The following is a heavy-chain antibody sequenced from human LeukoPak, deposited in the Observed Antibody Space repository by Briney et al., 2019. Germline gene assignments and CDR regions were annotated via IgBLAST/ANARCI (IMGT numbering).Heavy chain of an antibody. J-gene: IGHJ5*02. V-gene: IGHV3-7*01. Sequence: PGGSLRLSCTASGFTFGDYAMSWVRQAPGKGLEWVANINQDGSEKRYVDSVKGRFTIYRDNAETSLYLQMNSLRAEDTAVYYCAREGGSGWYSGWFDPWGQGTLVTVSS. D-gene: IGHD6-19*01. CDR2: INQDGSEK. CDR3: AREGGSGWYSGWFDP. CDR1: GFTFGDYA.